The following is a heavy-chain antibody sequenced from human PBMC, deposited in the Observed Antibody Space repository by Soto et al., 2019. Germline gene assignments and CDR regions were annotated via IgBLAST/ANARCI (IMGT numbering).Heavy chain of an antibody. D-gene: IGHD3-3*01. Sequence: GASVKVSCKASGYTFTSYGISWVRQAPGQGLEWMGWISAYNGNTNYAQKLQGRVTMTTDTSTSTAYMELRSLRSDDTAVYYCARASNYDFWSGYDYWGQGTLVTVSS. CDR3: ARASNYDFWSGYDY. CDR2: ISAYNGNT. J-gene: IGHJ4*02. CDR1: GYTFTSYG. V-gene: IGHV1-18*01.